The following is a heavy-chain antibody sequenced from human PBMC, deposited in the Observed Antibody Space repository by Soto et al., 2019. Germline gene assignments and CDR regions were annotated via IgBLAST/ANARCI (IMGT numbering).Heavy chain of an antibody. CDR1: GGSINSFY. D-gene: IGHD6-13*01. CDR3: ARHGVSNDY. CDR2: IYTTGYT. J-gene: IGHJ4*02. Sequence: QVQLQESGPGLVKPSETLSLTCTVSGGSINSFYWAWIRQPAGKGLEWIGRIYTTGYTKYNPSLQSRVTMSVDASKNQFSLRLNSVTDADTAVYYCARHGVSNDYWGLGILVTVSS. V-gene: IGHV4-4*07.